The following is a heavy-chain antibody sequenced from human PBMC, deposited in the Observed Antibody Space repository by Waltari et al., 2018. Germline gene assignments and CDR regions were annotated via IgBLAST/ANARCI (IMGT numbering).Heavy chain of an antibody. V-gene: IGHV3-23*03. CDR3: QKRGLGYFDY. CDR1: GFTFSSYA. D-gene: IGHD3-10*01. J-gene: IGHJ4*02. Sequence: EVQLLESGGGLVQPGGSLRLSCAASGFTFSSYAMSWVRQAPGKGLEWVSVIYSGGSTYYADSGKGRFTIARDNSKITLYLQMNSLRAEDTAVYYCQKRGLGYFDYWGQGTLVTVSS. CDR2: IYSGGST.